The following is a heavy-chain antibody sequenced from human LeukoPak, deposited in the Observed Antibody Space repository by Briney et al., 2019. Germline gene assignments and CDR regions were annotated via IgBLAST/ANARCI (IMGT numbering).Heavy chain of an antibody. V-gene: IGHV3-30-3*01. J-gene: IGHJ4*02. D-gene: IGHD3-3*01. Sequence: GRSLRLSCAASGFTFSSYAMHWVRQAPGKGLEWLAVISYDGSIKYYADSVKGRFTISRDNSKNTLYLQMNSLRPEDTAVYYCARDRNGLRLLEWLSFDYWGQGTLVTVSS. CDR1: GFTFSSYA. CDR2: ISYDGSIK. CDR3: ARDRNGLRLLEWLSFDY.